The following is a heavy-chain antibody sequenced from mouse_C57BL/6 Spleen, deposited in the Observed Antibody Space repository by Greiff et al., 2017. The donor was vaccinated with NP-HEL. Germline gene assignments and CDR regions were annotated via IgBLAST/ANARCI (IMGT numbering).Heavy chain of an antibody. J-gene: IGHJ3*01. CDR1: GYTFTSYW. CDR2: IDPSDSYT. CDR3: ARGRERIYYDYDGAY. Sequence: VQLQQPGAELVMPGASVKLSCKASGYTFTSYWMHWVKQRPGQGLEWIGEIDPSDSYTNYIQKFKGKSTLTVDKSSSTAYMQLSSLTSEDSAVYYCARGRERIYYDYDGAYWGQGTLVTVSA. D-gene: IGHD2-4*01. V-gene: IGHV1-69*01.